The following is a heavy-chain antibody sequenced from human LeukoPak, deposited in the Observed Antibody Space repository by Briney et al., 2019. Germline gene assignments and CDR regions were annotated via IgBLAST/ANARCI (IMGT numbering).Heavy chain of an antibody. Sequence: ASVKVSCKASGGTFSSYAISWVRQAPGQGLARMGGIIPIFGTANYAQKFQGRVTITTDESTSTAYMELSSLRSEDTAVYYCAREASEAARSLGYWGQGTLVTVSS. CDR2: IIPIFGTA. V-gene: IGHV1-69*05. CDR3: AREASEAARSLGY. CDR1: GGTFSSYA. J-gene: IGHJ4*02. D-gene: IGHD6-6*01.